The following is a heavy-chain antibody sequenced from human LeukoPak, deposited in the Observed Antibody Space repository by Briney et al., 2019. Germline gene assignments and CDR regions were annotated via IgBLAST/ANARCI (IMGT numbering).Heavy chain of an antibody. CDR1: GGSVSSGSYY. J-gene: IGHJ4*02. CDR2: IYYSGST. Sequence: SETLSLTCTVSGGSVSSGSYYWSWIRQPPGKGLEWIGYIYYSGSTNYNPSLKSRVTISADTSKNQFSLKLSSVTAADTAVYYRARGRGPRGYSSSWYPYYFDYWGQGTLVTVSS. D-gene: IGHD6-13*01. CDR3: ARGRGPRGYSSSWYPYYFDY. V-gene: IGHV4-61*01.